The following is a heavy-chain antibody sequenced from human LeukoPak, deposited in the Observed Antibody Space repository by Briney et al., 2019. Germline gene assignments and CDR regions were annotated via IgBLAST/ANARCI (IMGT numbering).Heavy chain of an antibody. J-gene: IGHJ5*02. CDR1: GGSISSSSYY. CDR2: IYYSGST. CDR3: ARESITMVRGVIITLGWFDP. Sequence: SETLSFTCTVSGGSISSSSYYWGWIRQPPGKGLEWIGSIYYSGSTYYNPSLKSRVTISVDTSKNQFSLKLSSVTAADTAVYYCARESITMVRGVIITLGWFDPWGQGTLVTVSS. D-gene: IGHD3-10*01. V-gene: IGHV4-39*07.